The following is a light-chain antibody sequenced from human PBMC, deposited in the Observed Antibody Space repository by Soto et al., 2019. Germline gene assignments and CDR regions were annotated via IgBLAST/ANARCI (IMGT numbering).Light chain of an antibody. CDR2: DAS. CDR3: QQDNAYPFT. CDR1: QSITDW. Sequence: IQMTPSPSTLSASVGARVTVTCRASQSITDWLAWYQQKPGKAPQLLIYDASSLETGVPSRFSGRRSGTEFTLTISSLQPEDFATYYCQQDNAYPFTFGPGTTVDI. V-gene: IGKV1-5*01. J-gene: IGKJ3*01.